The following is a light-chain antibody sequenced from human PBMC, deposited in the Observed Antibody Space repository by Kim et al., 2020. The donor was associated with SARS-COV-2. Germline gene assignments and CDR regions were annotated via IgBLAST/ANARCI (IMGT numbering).Light chain of an antibody. CDR2: AAS. J-gene: IGKJ2*03. V-gene: IGKV1-39*01. CDR3: QQSYSDPYS. CDR1: QSISRY. Sequence: SASVGDRVTITCRASQSISRYLNWYQHEPGKVPKLLIYAASNLQSGVPSRFSGSASGTDFTLTISSLQHEDFGTYYCQQSYSDPYSFGQGTKLEI.